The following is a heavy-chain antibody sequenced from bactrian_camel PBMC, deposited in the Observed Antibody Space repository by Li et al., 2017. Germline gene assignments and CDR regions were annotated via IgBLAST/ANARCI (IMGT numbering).Heavy chain of an antibody. CDR1: GLINDDYT. CDR3: ATGGTWSTSGQYNY. J-gene: IGHJ4*01. V-gene: IGHV3S63*01. CDR2: MFLSEGDT. D-gene: IGHD7*01. Sequence: HVQLVESGGGLVQAGESLRLSCQYSGLINDDYTIGWFRQAPGQEREGVSCMFLSEGDTVYTRSVKGRFTVSRANAKNTLYLQMNSLKTEDTALYYCATGGTWSTSGQYNYWGQGTQVTVS.